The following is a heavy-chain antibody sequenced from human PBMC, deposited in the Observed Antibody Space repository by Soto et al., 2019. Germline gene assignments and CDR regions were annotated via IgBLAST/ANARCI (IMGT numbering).Heavy chain of an antibody. CDR1: GFTFSSYS. CDR3: ARRLTVLRYCSGGSCYSGAFDI. V-gene: IGHV3-21*01. Sequence: GGSLRLSCAASGFTFSSYSMNWVRQAPGKGLEWVSSISSSSSYIYYADSVKGRFTISRDNAKNSLYLQMNSLRAEDTAVYYCARRLTVLRYCSGGSCYSGAFDIWGQGTMVTVSS. D-gene: IGHD2-15*01. CDR2: ISSSSSYI. J-gene: IGHJ3*02.